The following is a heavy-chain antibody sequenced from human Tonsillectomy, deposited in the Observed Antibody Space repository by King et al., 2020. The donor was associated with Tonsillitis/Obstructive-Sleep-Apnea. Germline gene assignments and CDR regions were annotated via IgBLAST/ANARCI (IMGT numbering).Heavy chain of an antibody. D-gene: IGHD3-16*01. CDR2: IKQDGSEK. CDR1: GFTFSNYW. Sequence: VQLVESGGGLVQPGGSLRLSCAASGFTFSNYWMSWVRQAPGKGLEWVANIKQDGSEKYYVDSVKGRFTISRDNARNSLYLQMNSLKAEDTAVYYCARDWGLDYRGQGTLVTVSS. J-gene: IGHJ4*02. CDR3: ARDWGLDY. V-gene: IGHV3-7*03.